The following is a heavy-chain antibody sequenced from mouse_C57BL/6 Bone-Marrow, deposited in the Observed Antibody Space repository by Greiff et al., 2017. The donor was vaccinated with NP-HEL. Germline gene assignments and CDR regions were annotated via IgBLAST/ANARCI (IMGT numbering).Heavy chain of an antibody. CDR1: GYTFTSYW. D-gene: IGHD1-1*01. CDR3: AMGWLTTVVAPYAMDY. V-gene: IGHV1-74*01. Sequence: VQLQQPGAELVKPGASVKVSCKASGYTFTSYWMHWVKQRPGQGLEWIGRIHPSDSDTNYNQKFKGKATLTVDKSSSTAYMQLSSLTSEDSAVYYCAMGWLTTVVAPYAMDYWGQGTSVTVSS. CDR2: IHPSDSDT. J-gene: IGHJ4*01.